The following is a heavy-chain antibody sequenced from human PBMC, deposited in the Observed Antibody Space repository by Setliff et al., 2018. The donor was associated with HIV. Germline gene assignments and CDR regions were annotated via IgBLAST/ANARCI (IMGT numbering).Heavy chain of an antibody. Sequence: SCVASGFPFSTYPMHWIRQAPGKGLEWVALTPYDGSNKFYTDSVKGRFTISRDNSKNTLYLQMDSLRPEDTAVYYCARDPSLRTASPYWADNRFDPWGQGTLVTVSS. V-gene: IGHV3-30*03. CDR3: ARDPSLRTASPYWADNRFDP. CDR1: GFPFSTYP. D-gene: IGHD2-15*01. CDR2: TPYDGSNK. J-gene: IGHJ5*02.